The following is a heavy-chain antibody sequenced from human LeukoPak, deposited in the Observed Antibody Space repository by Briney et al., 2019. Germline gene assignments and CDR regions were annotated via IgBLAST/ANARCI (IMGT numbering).Heavy chain of an antibody. V-gene: IGHV3-30*19. CDR2: ISYDGSEK. CDR1: GFTFGSYG. J-gene: IGHJ4*02. D-gene: IGHD3-10*01. CDR3: ARDADAYGRLDY. Sequence: GGSLRLSCAAYGFTFGSYGMHWVRQAPGKGLEWVAFISYDGSEKNYADSVKGRFTISRDNFKNRVSLQMNSLNAEDTAVYYCARDADAYGRLDYWGQGTLVTVSS.